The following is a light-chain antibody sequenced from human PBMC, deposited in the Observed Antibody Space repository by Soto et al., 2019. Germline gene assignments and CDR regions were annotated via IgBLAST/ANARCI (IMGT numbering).Light chain of an antibody. CDR3: QQYGSSPTT. CDR1: QSVSSY. J-gene: IGKJ1*01. Sequence: IVLTQSPATLSLSPGERATLSCRASQSVSSYLAWYQQKPGQAPRLLIYDASNRATGIPDRFSGSGSGTDFTLTISRLEPEDFAVYHCQQYGSSPTTFGQGTKVDIK. V-gene: IGKV3-20*01. CDR2: DAS.